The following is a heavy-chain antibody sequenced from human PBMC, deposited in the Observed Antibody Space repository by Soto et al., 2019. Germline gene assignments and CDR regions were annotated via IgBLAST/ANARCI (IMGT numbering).Heavy chain of an antibody. D-gene: IGHD3-16*01. Sequence: QVQLVGSGGGVVQPGTSLRLSCAASGFTFSIYAMHWVRQAPEKGLEWVAVISSAGTNKNHADSVRGRFSISRDNSNNMMHLQMDTVRVDDTAVYYCVRSNSEAGWGQFDYWGQGPLVTVSS. CDR1: GFTFSIYA. V-gene: IGHV3-30-3*01. CDR2: ISSAGTNK. J-gene: IGHJ4*02. CDR3: VRSNSEAGWGQFDY.